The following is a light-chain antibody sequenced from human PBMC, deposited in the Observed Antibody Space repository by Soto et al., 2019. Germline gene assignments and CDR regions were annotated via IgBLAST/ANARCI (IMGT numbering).Light chain of an antibody. Sequence: QPVLTQSPSASASLGASVKLTCTLSSRHSTYAIAWLQQQPEKGPRYLMKLHSDGSHRKGDGIPDRFSGSSSGAERYLTIPSLQFEDEADYYCQTWGTGIVVFGGGTKPTVL. J-gene: IGLJ2*01. CDR2: LHSDGSH. V-gene: IGLV4-69*01. CDR1: SRHSTYA. CDR3: QTWGTGIVV.